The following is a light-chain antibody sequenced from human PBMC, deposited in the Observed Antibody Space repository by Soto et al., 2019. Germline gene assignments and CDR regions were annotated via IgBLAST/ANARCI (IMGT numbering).Light chain of an antibody. CDR1: SLDVGGYNF. J-gene: IGLJ2*01. V-gene: IGLV2-14*01. CDR2: GVR. Sequence: QSVLTQPASVSGSPGQSITISCTGTSLDVGGYNFVSWYQQHPGKVPKLIIYGVRNRPSGVSHRFSGSKSGNTASLTISGLQAEDEADYYCTSYTSIDTRVFGGGTQLTDL. CDR3: TSYTSIDTRV.